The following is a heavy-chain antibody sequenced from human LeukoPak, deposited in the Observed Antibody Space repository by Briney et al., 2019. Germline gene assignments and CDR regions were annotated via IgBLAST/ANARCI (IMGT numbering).Heavy chain of an antibody. J-gene: IGHJ4*02. CDR2: ISSSSSTI. V-gene: IGHV3-48*01. Sequence: GGSLRLSCAASGFTFSSYSMNWVRQAPGTGLEWVSSISSSSSTIYYADSVKGRFTISRDNAKNSLSLQMNSLRAEDTAVYYCASDSPPDYWGQGTLVTVSS. CDR1: GFTFSSYS. CDR3: ASDSPPDY.